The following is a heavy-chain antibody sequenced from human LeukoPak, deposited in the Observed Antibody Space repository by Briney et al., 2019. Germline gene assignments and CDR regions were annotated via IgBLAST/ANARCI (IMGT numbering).Heavy chain of an antibody. V-gene: IGHV4-34*01. Sequence: GSLRLSCAASGFTFSSYAMSWVRQPPGKGLEWIGEINHSGSTNYNPSLKSRVTISVDTSKNQFSLKLSSVTAADTAVYYCARGYVGYSSGWYVYWGQGTLVTVSS. J-gene: IGHJ4*02. CDR3: ARGYVGYSSGWYVY. D-gene: IGHD6-19*01. CDR1: GFTFSSYA. CDR2: INHSGST.